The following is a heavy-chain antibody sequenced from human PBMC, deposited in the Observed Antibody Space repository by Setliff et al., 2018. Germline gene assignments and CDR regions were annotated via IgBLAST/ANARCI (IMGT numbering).Heavy chain of an antibody. CDR3: AREQWLDPPGYYYMDV. V-gene: IGHV4-4*07. CDR1: GGSISSYY. Sequence: SETLSLTCTVSGGSISSYYWSWIRQPAGKGLEWIGHIYIGGSANYNPSLKSRVTMSIDTSKNQFSLKLNSVTAADMAVYCCAREQWLDPPGYYYMDVWAKGTTVTGSS. J-gene: IGHJ6*03. CDR2: IYIGGSA. D-gene: IGHD6-19*01.